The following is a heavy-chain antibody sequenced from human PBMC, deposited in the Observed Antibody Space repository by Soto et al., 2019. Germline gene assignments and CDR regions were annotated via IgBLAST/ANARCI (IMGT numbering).Heavy chain of an antibody. CDR1: GYTFTSYA. J-gene: IGHJ6*02. CDR3: ARWPSSTSCHPFCYYYGMDV. Sequence: ASVKVSCKASGYTFTSYAMHWVRQAPGQRLEWMGWINAGNGNTKYSQKFQGRVTITRDTSASTAYMELSSLRPEDTAVYYCARWPSSTSCHPFCYYYGMDVWGQGTTVTVSS. V-gene: IGHV1-3*01. CDR2: INAGNGNT. D-gene: IGHD2-2*01.